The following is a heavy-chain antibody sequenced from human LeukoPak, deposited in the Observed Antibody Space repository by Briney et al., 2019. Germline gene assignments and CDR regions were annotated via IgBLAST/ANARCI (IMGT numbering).Heavy chain of an antibody. CDR2: IKQDGTEE. CDR3: ARDPCHGALDY. J-gene: IGHJ4*02. Sequence: GGSLRLSCVGSGFTFSSSWMSWVRRAPGKGVEWVANIKQDGTEEYYVDSVRGRFSISKDNAKNSLYLQMNSLRAEDTAVYYCARDPCHGALDYWGQGALVTVSS. V-gene: IGHV3-7*03. D-gene: IGHD2-2*01. CDR1: GFTFSSSW.